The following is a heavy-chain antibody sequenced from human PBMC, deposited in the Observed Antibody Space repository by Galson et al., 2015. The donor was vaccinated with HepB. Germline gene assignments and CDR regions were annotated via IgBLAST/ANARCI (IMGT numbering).Heavy chain of an antibody. J-gene: IGHJ4*02. CDR2: VSPKNNGT. Sequence: SVKVSCKASAFSFTDYYMHWVRQAPGQRLEWMGWVSPKNNGTKYAQNFQGRVTMTRDTSINTAYMELSRLTSDDTAVYYCATSAHTSNFDSWGQGTHVLVSS. D-gene: IGHD2-2*01. CDR3: ATSAHTSNFDS. V-gene: IGHV1-2*02. CDR1: AFSFTDYY.